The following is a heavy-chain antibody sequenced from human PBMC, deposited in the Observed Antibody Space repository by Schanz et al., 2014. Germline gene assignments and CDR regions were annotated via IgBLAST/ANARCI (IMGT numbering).Heavy chain of an antibody. CDR3: ARANSRQKINFDD. D-gene: IGHD2-21*01. CDR1: GFTFSSYG. Sequence: QVQLVESGGGVVQFGRSLRLSCVASGFTFSSYGMHWVRQAPGKGLEWVAVIWYDENNKYYADSVKGRFTMSRDNSKNTLYLQMNSLRAEDTAVYYCARANSRQKINFDDWGRGTLVTVSS. CDR2: IWYDENNK. J-gene: IGHJ4*02. V-gene: IGHV3-33*01.